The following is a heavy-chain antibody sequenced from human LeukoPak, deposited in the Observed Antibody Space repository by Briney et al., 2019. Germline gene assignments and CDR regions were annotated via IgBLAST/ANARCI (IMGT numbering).Heavy chain of an antibody. J-gene: IGHJ4*02. CDR3: ARRRGVGATLIDY. CDR1: GGSISSYY. CDR2: IYYSGST. Sequence: SETLSLTCTVSGGSISSYYWSWIRQPPGKGLEWIGYIYYSGSTSYNPSLKSRVTISVDTSKNQFKLSSVTAADTAVYYCARRRGVGATLIDYWGQGTLVTVSS. V-gene: IGHV4-59*01. D-gene: IGHD1-26*01.